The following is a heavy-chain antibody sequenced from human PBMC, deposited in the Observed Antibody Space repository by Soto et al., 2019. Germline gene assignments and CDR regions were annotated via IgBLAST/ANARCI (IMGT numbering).Heavy chain of an antibody. Sequence: QVQLVQSGAEVKKPGASVKVSCKASGYTFTSYGISWVRQAPGQGLEWMGWISAYNGNTNYAQKLQGRVTMTTDTSTSTAYMELRSLRSDDTSVYYCARDVVVLVPAANRERYFQHWGQGTLVTVSS. CDR2: ISAYNGNT. CDR1: GYTFTSYG. V-gene: IGHV1-18*01. CDR3: ARDVVVLVPAANRERYFQH. J-gene: IGHJ1*01. D-gene: IGHD2-2*01.